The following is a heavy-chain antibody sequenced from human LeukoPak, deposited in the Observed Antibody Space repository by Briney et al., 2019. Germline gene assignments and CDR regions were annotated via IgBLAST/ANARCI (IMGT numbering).Heavy chain of an antibody. V-gene: IGHV7-4-1*02. D-gene: IGHD6-13*01. Sequence: ASVKASCKASGYTFTSYAMDWVRQAPGQGLEWMGWINTNTGNPTYAQGFTGRFVFSLDTSVSTAYLQISSLKAEDTAVYYCARGGRIAAHPPGYWGQGTLVTVSS. CDR1: GYTFTSYA. CDR2: INTNTGNP. J-gene: IGHJ4*02. CDR3: ARGGRIAAHPPGY.